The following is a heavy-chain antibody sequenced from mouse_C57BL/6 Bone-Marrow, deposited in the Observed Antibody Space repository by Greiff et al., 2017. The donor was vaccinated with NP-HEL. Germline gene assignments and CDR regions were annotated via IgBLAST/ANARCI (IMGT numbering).Heavy chain of an antibody. Sequence: QVQLQQPGAELVKPGASVKVSCKASGYTFTSYWMHWVKQRPGQGLEWIGRIHPSDSDTNYNQKFKGKATLTVDKSSSTAYIQLSSLTSGDSGVYYCAMAHYYGPLYWYFDVWGTGTADTVST. CDR3: AMAHYYGPLYWYFDV. V-gene: IGHV1-74*01. CDR2: IHPSDSDT. CDR1: GYTFTSYW. D-gene: IGHD1-1*01. J-gene: IGHJ1*03.